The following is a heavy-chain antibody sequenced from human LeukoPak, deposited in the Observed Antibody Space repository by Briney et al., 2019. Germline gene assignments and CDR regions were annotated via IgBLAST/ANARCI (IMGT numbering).Heavy chain of an antibody. CDR1: GGSISSSSYY. V-gene: IGHV4-39*07. CDR2: IYYSGST. CDR3: AREAGGYKPFDY. Sequence: SETLSLTCTVSGGSISSSSYYWGWIRQPPGKGLEWIGSIYYSGSTYYNPSLKSRVTISVDTSKNQFSLKLSSVTAADTAVYYCAREAGGYKPFDYWGQGTLVTVSS. J-gene: IGHJ4*02. D-gene: IGHD5-24*01.